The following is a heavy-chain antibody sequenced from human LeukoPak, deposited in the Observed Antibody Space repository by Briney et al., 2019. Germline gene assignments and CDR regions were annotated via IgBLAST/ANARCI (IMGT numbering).Heavy chain of an antibody. CDR3: ARDLRPANL. CDR2: IHPASANT. CDR1: GYTFTEHF. V-gene: IGHV1-2*02. J-gene: IGHJ4*02. Sequence: ASVKVSCKASGYTFTEHFIHWVRQAPGQGLQYMGWIHPASANTVYAQMFHGRVTLTRDTPATATYMELSGLRSDDTAVYYCARDLRPANLWGQGTLVTVSS. D-gene: IGHD1-7*01.